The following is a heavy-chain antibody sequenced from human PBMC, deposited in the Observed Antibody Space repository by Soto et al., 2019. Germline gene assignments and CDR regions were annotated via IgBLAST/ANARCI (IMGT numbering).Heavy chain of an antibody. CDR1: GDTFTSYY. CDR3: ASTSHDYSLHNWFDP. J-gene: IGHJ5*02. CDR2: INPNGGST. Sequence: ASVKVSCKAPGDTFTSYYMHWVRQAPGHGLEWMGVINPNGGSTRFAQKFQGRVTMTSDTSTSTVYMELRGLTSEDTAVYYCASTSHDYSLHNWFDPWGQGTLVTVSS. V-gene: IGHV1-46*01. D-gene: IGHD4-4*01.